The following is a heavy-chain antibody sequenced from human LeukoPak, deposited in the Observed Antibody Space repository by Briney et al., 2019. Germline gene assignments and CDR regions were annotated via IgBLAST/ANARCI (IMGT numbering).Heavy chain of an antibody. J-gene: IGHJ3*02. V-gene: IGHV3-9*01. D-gene: IGHD6-13*01. CDR1: GFTFDDYA. CDR2: ISWNSGSI. Sequence: GGSLRLSCAASGFTFDDYAMHWVRQAPGKGLEWVSGISWNSGSIGYADSVKGRFTISRDNAKNSLYLQMNSLRAEDTAVYYCARESGYNIWGQGTMVTVSS. CDR3: ARESGYNI.